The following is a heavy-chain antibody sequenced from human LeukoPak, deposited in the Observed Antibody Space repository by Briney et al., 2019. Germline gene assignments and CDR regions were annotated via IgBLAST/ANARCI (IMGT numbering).Heavy chain of an antibody. CDR1: GYTFTAYY. CDR3: ARGLVGATLVGYFQH. CDR2: INPNSGGT. V-gene: IGHV1-2*02. J-gene: IGHJ1*01. Sequence: GASVKVSCKASGYTFTAYYMHWVRQAPGQGLEWMGWINPNSGGTNYAQKFQGRVTMTRDTSISTAYMELSRLRSDDTAVYYCARGLVGATLVGYFQHWGQGTLVTVSS. D-gene: IGHD1-26*01.